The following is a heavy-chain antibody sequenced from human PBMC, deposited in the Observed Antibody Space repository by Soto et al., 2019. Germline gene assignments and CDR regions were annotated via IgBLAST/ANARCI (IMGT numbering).Heavy chain of an antibody. D-gene: IGHD3-22*01. J-gene: IGHJ4*02. CDR1: GFTFSDYY. CDR3: ARNHYYDSSGYYCAY. CDR2: ISSSSSYT. Sequence: PGGSLRLSCAASGFTFSDYYMSWIRQAPGKGLEWVSYISSSSSYTNYADSVKGRFTISRDNAKNSLYLQMNSLRAEDTAVYYCARNHYYDSSGYYCAYWGQGTLVTVSS. V-gene: IGHV3-11*06.